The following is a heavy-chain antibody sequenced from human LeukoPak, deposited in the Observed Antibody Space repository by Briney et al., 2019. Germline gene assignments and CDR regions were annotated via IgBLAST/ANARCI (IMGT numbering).Heavy chain of an antibody. D-gene: IGHD3-9*01. CDR2: IYSGGST. Sequence: GSLRLSCAASGFTVSSNYMSWVRQAPGKGLEWVSVIYSGGSTYYADSVKGRFTISRDNSKNTLYLQMNSLRAEDTAVYYCARRSYDILTGYNAGYFDLWGRGTLVTVSS. CDR1: GFTVSSNY. V-gene: IGHV3-66*01. J-gene: IGHJ2*01. CDR3: ARRSYDILTGYNAGYFDL.